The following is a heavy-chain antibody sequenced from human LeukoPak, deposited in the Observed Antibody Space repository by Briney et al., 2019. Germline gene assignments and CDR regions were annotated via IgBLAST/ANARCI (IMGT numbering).Heavy chain of an antibody. V-gene: IGHV4-4*09. D-gene: IGHD1-26*01. J-gene: IGHJ6*03. CDR1: GGSISSYY. Sequence: SETLSLTCTVSGGSISSYYWSWIRQPPGKGLEWIGYIYTSGSTNYNPSLKSRVTISVDTSKNQFSLKLSSVTAADTAVYYCARGRKVGSYYYYYYMDVWGKGTTVTVSS. CDR3: ARGRKVGSYYYYYYMDV. CDR2: IYTSGST.